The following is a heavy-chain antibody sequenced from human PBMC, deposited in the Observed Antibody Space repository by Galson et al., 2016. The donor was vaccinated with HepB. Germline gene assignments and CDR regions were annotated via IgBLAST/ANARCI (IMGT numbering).Heavy chain of an antibody. CDR1: GFTFTNFW. J-gene: IGHJ5*02. CDR3: TRAAAGRTATTTLA. Sequence: SLRLSCAASGFTFTNFWMTWVRQAPGKGLEWVSSVHYDGDTTYYSDSVKGRFIISRDSSKKTVYLQMDSLRSKDTAVYYCTRAAAGRTATTTLAWGQGLLVTVSS. D-gene: IGHD4-17*01. CDR2: VHYDGDTT. V-gene: IGHV3-23*01.